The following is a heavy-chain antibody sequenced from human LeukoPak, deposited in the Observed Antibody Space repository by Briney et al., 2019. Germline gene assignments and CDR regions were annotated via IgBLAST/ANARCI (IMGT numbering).Heavy chain of an antibody. CDR2: ISGSGCST. J-gene: IGHJ6*02. D-gene: IGHD3-22*01. CDR3: AKDLGYYYDSSGYYQSYYYYGMDV. CDR1: GFTFSSYG. V-gene: IGHV3-23*01. Sequence: GGSLRLSCAASGFTFSSYGMSWVRQAPGKGLEWVSAISGSGCSTYYADSVKGRFTISRDNSKNTLYLQMNSLRAEDTAVYYCAKDLGYYYDSSGYYQSYYYYGMDVWGQGTTFTVSS.